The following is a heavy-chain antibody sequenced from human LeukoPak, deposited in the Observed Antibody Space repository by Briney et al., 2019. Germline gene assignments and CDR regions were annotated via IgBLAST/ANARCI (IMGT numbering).Heavy chain of an antibody. D-gene: IGHD5-18*01. CDR2: MNPNSGNT. J-gene: IGHJ6*03. CDR3: ARGVLTWIQPTGDYMDV. CDR1: GYTFTSYD. V-gene: IGHV1-8*01. Sequence: GASVKVSCKASGYTFTSYDINWVRQATGQGLEWMGWMNPNSGNTGYAQKFQGRVTMTRNTSISTVYMELSSLRSEDTAVYYCARGVLTWIQPTGDYMDVWGKGTTVTVSS.